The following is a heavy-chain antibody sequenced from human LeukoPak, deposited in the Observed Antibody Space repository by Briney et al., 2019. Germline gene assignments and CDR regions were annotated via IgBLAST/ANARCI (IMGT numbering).Heavy chain of an antibody. CDR3: ANTEYQRLGTDY. J-gene: IGHJ4*02. V-gene: IGHV3-11*04. CDR1: GFTFSDYY. D-gene: IGHD6-25*01. CDR2: ISSDSSTI. Sequence: GGSLRLSCAASGFTFSDYYMSWLRQAPGKGLEWVSYISSDSSTIYYADSVKGRFTISRDNAKNSLYLQMNSLTTEDTAVYYCANTEYQRLGTDYWGQGTLVTVSS.